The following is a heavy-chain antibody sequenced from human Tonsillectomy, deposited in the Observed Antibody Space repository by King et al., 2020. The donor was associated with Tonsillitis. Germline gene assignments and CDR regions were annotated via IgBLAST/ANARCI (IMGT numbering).Heavy chain of an antibody. CDR1: RFTFSTYT. V-gene: IGHV3-30*04. D-gene: IGHD4-17*01. CDR3: AAYDYGDYVVDY. Sequence: VQLVESGGGVVQPGKSLRLSCAASRFTFSTYTMHWVRQAPGKGLEWVAVISYDGSNKYYADSVKGRFTISRDNSKNTVSLEMNSLRAEDTAVYYRAAYDYGDYVVDYWGQGTLVTVSS. J-gene: IGHJ4*02. CDR2: ISYDGSNK.